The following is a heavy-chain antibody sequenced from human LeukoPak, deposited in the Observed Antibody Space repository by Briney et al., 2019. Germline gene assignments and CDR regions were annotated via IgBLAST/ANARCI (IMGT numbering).Heavy chain of an antibody. V-gene: IGHV1-69*04. CDR1: GGTFSSYA. Sequence: SVNVSCKASGGTFSSYANSWVRQAPGHGLEWMGRIIPILGIANYAQKFQGRVTITADKSTSTAYMELSSLRSEDTAVYYCARAGNYDILTGYYTPHNWFDPWGQGTLVTVSS. CDR3: ARAGNYDILTGYYTPHNWFDP. D-gene: IGHD3-9*01. CDR2: IIPILGIA. J-gene: IGHJ5*02.